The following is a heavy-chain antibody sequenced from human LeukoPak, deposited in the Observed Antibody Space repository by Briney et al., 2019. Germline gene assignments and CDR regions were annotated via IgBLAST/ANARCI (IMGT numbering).Heavy chain of an antibody. J-gene: IGHJ4*02. CDR2: IYPGDSDT. Sequence: GESLKISCKGSGYSFTSYWIGWVRQMPGKGLEWMGIIYPGDSDTRYSPSFQGQVTISADKSISTAYLQWSSLKASDTAMYYCARRRCYYDSSTLYFDYWGQGTLVTVSS. CDR1: GYSFTSYW. V-gene: IGHV5-51*01. CDR3: ARRRCYYDSSTLYFDY. D-gene: IGHD3-22*01.